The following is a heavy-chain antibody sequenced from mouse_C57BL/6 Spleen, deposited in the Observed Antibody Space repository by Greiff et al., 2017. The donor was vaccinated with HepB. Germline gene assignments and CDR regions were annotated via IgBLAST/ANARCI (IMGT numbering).Heavy chain of an antibody. CDR1: GYTFTDYE. D-gene: IGHD1-1*01. CDR2: IDPETGGT. Sequence: VQLQQSGAELVRPGASVTLSCKASGYTFTDYEMHWVKQTPVHGLEWIGAIDPETGGTAYNQKFKGKAILTADKSSSTAYMELRSLTSEDSAVYYCTRGGDYGSLYAMDYWGQGTSVTVSS. J-gene: IGHJ4*01. CDR3: TRGGDYGSLYAMDY. V-gene: IGHV1-15*01.